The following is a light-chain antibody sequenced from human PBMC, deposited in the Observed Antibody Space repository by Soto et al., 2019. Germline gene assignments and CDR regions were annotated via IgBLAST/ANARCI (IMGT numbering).Light chain of an antibody. CDR2: DAS. V-gene: IGKV3-15*01. J-gene: IGKJ2*01. CDR3: QQYNDWPPYT. CDR1: QSGNSK. Sequence: DIVMTRSRTPVSVSPGERASLSCRASQSGNSKLAWYQQKPCQPPRLLFFDASARARGVPHRVRGSGSGTECIPTICVLQTEDFAGYYCQQYNDWPPYTFGQGTKLDIK.